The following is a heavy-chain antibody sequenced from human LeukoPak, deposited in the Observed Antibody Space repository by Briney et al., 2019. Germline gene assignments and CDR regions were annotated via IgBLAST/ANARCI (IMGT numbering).Heavy chain of an antibody. V-gene: IGHV3-30*16. CDR2: TPSTVPII. D-gene: IGHD3-10*01. J-gene: IGHJ4*02. Sequence: PWGALRLFCGASWFPIHNYAIHLVPQCSGKGLEGHALTPSTVPIIRYADCGKGGLTISADVSMDLLYLQMDSLRADDTAIYYCARDPIGGPPDYFDTWGQGTLVIVSS. CDR1: WFPIHNYA. CDR3: ARDPIGGPPDYFDT.